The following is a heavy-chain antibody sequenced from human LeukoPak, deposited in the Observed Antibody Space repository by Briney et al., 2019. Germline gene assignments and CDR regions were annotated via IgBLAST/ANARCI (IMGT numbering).Heavy chain of an antibody. CDR2: ISSSSSYI. Sequence: GGSLRLSCAASGFTFSSYSMNRVRQAPGKGLEWVSSISSSSSYIYYADSVKGRFTISRDNAKNSLYLQMNSLRAEDTAVYYCARDPGGVVVVAATKPFDYWGQGTLVTVSS. CDR1: GFTFSSYS. V-gene: IGHV3-21*01. CDR3: ARDPGGVVVVAATKPFDY. D-gene: IGHD2-15*01. J-gene: IGHJ4*02.